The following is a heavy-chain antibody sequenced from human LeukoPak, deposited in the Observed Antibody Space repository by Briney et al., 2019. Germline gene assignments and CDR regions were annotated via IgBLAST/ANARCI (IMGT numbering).Heavy chain of an antibody. CDR3: ARGYGSGTYYFSNEYYFDY. CDR2: IYNSGIT. Sequence: SETLSLTCTVSGGSISNYYWSWIRQPPGKGLEWMGFIYNSGITNYNPSLRSRLTISVDTSKNQFSLKLSSVTAADTALYYCARGYGSGTYYFSNEYYFDYWGQGTLVTVSS. D-gene: IGHD3-10*01. CDR1: GGSISNYY. V-gene: IGHV4-59*01. J-gene: IGHJ4*02.